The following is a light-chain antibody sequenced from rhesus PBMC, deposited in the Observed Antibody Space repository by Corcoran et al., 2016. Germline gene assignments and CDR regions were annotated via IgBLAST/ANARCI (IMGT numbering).Light chain of an antibody. J-gene: IGKJ4*01. CDR3: MQYTHIPLT. CDR2: KVS. Sequence: DVVMTQSPLALPITPGQPASISCRSSQSLVHSNGNTYLSWFQQKPGQPLRLLIYKVSNRYSGVPERFSGSGAGTDFTLKISRVEAEDVGVYYCMQYTHIPLTCGGGTKVEIK. CDR1: QSLVHSNGNTY. V-gene: IGKV2-65*01.